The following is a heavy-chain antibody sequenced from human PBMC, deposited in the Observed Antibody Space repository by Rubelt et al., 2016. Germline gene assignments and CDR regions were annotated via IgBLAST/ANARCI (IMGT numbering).Heavy chain of an antibody. V-gene: IGHV3-33*01. CDR1: GFTFSSYG. D-gene: IGHD3-9*01. CDR2: IWYDGSNK. J-gene: IGHJ6*02. CDR3: ARDILIRYFDWLQNLGGGMDV. Sequence: QVQLVESGGGVVQPGRSLRLSCAASGFTFSSYGMHWVRQAPGKGLEWVAVIWYDGSNKYYADSVKGRFTISRDNSKNTLYLQMNSLRAEDTAVYYCARDILIRYFDWLQNLGGGMDVWGQGTTVTVSS.